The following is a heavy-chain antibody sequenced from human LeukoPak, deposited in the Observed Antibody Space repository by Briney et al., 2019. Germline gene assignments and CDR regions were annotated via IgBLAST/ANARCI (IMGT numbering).Heavy chain of an antibody. J-gene: IGHJ3*02. CDR3: ARVLAVAGTGAFDM. CDR1: GFTFSSHW. Sequence: PGGSLRLSCAASGFTFSSHWMHWVRQAPGKRLVWVSRINSDGSSTTYADSMKGRFTISRDNAKNTLYLQMNSLRAEDTAVYYCARVLAVAGTGAFDMWGQGTMVTVSS. CDR2: INSDGSST. V-gene: IGHV3-74*01. D-gene: IGHD6-19*01.